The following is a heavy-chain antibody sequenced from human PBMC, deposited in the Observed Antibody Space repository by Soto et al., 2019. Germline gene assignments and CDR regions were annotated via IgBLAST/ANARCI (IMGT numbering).Heavy chain of an antibody. V-gene: IGHV3-30-3*01. CDR3: ARDLLYGGDADYYYYYGMDV. CDR2: ISYDGSNK. Sequence: GGSLRLSCAASGFTFSSYAMHWVRQAPGKGLEWVAVISYDGSNKYYADSVKGRFTISRDNSKNTLYLQMNSLRAEDTAVYYCARDLLYGGDADYYYYYGMDVWGQGTTVTVSS. D-gene: IGHD2-21*01. CDR1: GFTFSSYA. J-gene: IGHJ6*02.